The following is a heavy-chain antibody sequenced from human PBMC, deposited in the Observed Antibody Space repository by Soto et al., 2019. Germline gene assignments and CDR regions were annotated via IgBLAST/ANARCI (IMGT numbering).Heavy chain of an antibody. J-gene: IGHJ3*02. D-gene: IGHD2-15*01. V-gene: IGHV4-4*02. CDR2: IYHSGST. CDR1: SGSISSSNW. CDR3: ARGGPHCSGGSCYFSGAFDI. Sequence: QVQLQESGPGLVKPSGTLSLTCAVSSGSISSSNWWSWVRQPPGKGLEWIGEIYHSGSTNYNPSPKGRVTISVDKCKNQFSLKLSSVTAADTAVYYCARGGPHCSGGSCYFSGAFDIWGQGTMVTVSS.